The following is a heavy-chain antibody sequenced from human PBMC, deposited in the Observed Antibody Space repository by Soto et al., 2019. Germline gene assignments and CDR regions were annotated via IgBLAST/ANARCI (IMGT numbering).Heavy chain of an antibody. Sequence: GGSLRLSCAASGFTFSSYGRHWVRQAPGKGLEWVAVISYDGSNKYYADSVKGRFTISRDNSKNTLYLQMNSLRAEDTAVYYCAKDLRVVPAAIFDYWGQGTLVTVYS. D-gene: IGHD2-2*01. CDR2: ISYDGSNK. V-gene: IGHV3-30*18. CDR3: AKDLRVVPAAIFDY. CDR1: GFTFSSYG. J-gene: IGHJ4*02.